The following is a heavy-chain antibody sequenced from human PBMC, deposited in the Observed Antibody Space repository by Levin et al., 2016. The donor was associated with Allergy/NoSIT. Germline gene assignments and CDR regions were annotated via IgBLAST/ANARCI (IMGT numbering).Heavy chain of an antibody. D-gene: IGHD6-19*01. CDR2: INHVGDVT. Sequence: LSLTCVASGFDFKQFAMSWVRQAPGRGLEWVSGINHVGDVTHYAASVKGRFTISRDNAENTLYLQMNSLRAEDTAVYYCARAAGGWHWFDPWGQGTLVTVSS. CDR1: GFDFKQFA. J-gene: IGHJ5*02. V-gene: IGHV3-23*01. CDR3: ARAAGGWHWFDP.